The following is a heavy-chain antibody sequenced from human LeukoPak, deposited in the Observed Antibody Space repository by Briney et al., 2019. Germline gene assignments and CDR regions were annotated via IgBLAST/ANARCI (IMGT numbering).Heavy chain of an antibody. CDR3: ARDYAFDI. CDR2: IYYIGST. Sequence: PSGTLSLTCTVSGDSISSYYWSWIRQPPGKGLEWIGYIYYIGSTNYNPSLKSRVTISVDTSKNQFSLKLSSVTAADTAVYYCARDYAFDIWGQGTIVTVSS. CDR1: GDSISSYY. V-gene: IGHV4-59*01. J-gene: IGHJ3*02.